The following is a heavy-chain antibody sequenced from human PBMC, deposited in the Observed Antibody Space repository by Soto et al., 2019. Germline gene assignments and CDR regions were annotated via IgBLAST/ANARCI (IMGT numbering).Heavy chain of an antibody. CDR3: AIKALAGLSYYYYYGMYL. V-gene: IGHV1-69*01. CDR2: IIPICGTA. D-gene: IGHD6-19*01. J-gene: IGHJ6*02. CDR1: GGTFSSYA. Sequence: QVQLVQSGAEVKKPGSSVKVSCKASGGTFSSYAISWVRQAPGQGLEWMGGIIPICGTAHYAHEVQGRVTIPADEPTSTAYMELGSLSSEHKALYYCAIKALAGLSYYYYYGMYLWGQGTTVTVSS.